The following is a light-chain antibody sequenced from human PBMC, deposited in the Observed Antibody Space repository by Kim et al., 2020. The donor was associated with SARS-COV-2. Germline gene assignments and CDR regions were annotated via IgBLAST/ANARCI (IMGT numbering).Light chain of an antibody. Sequence: ASTGDRVTITCRASQGISSYLAWYQQKPGKAPKLLIYAASTLQSGVPSRFSGSGSGTDFTLTISCLQSEDFATYYCQQYYSYPPTFGGWTKVDIK. V-gene: IGKV1-8*01. CDR3: QQYYSYPPT. J-gene: IGKJ4*01. CDR1: QGISSY. CDR2: AAS.